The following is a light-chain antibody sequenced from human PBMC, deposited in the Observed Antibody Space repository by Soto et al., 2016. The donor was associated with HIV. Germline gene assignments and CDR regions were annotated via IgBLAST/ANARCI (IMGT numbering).Light chain of an antibody. Sequence: DIVMTQSPLSLPVTPGEPASISCRSSQSLLHSNGYNYLDWYLQKPGQSPQLLIYLGSNRASGVPDRFSGSGSGTDFTLKISRVGAEDVGVYYCMQGTHWPGTFGQGTKVDI. V-gene: IGKV2-28*01. CDR2: LGS. J-gene: IGKJ1*01. CDR1: QSLLHSNGYNY. CDR3: MQGTHWPGT.